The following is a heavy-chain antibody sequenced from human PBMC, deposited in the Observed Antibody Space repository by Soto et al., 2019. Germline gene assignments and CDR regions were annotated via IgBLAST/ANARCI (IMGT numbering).Heavy chain of an antibody. D-gene: IGHD6-6*01. V-gene: IGHV4-34*01. CDR3: ARLTQRTAALDY. CDR1: GGSFSGYY. Sequence: SETLSLTCAVYGGSFSGYYWSWIRQPPGKGLEWIGEINHSGSTNYNPSLKSRVTISVDTSKNQFSLKLSSVTAADTAVYYCARLTQRTAALDYWGQGTLVTLSS. CDR2: INHSGST. J-gene: IGHJ4*02.